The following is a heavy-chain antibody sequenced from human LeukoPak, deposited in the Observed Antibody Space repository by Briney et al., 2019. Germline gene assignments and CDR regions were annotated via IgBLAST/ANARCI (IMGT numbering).Heavy chain of an antibody. CDR1: SYTFTNYA. CDR3: TRSVRNGHIDY. CDR2: ISAYNGNT. V-gene: IGHV1-18*01. D-gene: IGHD2-21*01. Sequence: GASVKVSCKASSYTFTNYAFTWVRQAPGQGLEWMGWISAYNGNTNYAQKLQGRVTMTRSTSISTAYMELSSLRFEDTAVYYCTRSVRNGHIDYWGQGTLVTVSS. J-gene: IGHJ4*02.